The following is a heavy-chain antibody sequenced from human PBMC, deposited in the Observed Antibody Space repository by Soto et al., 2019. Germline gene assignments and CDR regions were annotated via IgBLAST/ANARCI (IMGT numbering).Heavy chain of an antibody. CDR2: ISGSGGST. V-gene: IGHV3-23*01. CDR3: AKRLNTCYFDY. D-gene: IGHD2-8*01. Sequence: QAPGKGLEWVSAISGSGGSTFHADSVKGRFSISRDNSQNTLYLQMNSLRAEDTAVYYCAKRLNTCYFDYWGQGTPVTVSS. J-gene: IGHJ4*02.